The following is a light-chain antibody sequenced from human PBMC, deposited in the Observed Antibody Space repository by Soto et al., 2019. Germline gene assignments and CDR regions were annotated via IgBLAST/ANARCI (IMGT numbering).Light chain of an antibody. CDR3: QQCYSAPLT. Sequence: DIVMTQSPDSLAVSLGERATINCKSSQSVLSTSDNENYLVWYQQKPGQPPKLLMSWASTRESGVPDRFSGSGSGTDFTLTISSLQAEDVAVYYCQQCYSAPLTFGGGNKVEIK. CDR2: WAS. CDR1: QSVLSTSDNENY. V-gene: IGKV4-1*01. J-gene: IGKJ4*01.